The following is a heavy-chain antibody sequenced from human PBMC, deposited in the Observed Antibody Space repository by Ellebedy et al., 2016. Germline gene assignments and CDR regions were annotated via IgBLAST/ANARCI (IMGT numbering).Heavy chain of an antibody. V-gene: IGHV3-48*04. J-gene: IGHJ3*02. CDR3: AREYYYDMNDSVFDI. CDR2: ITSGGVTI. D-gene: IGHD3-22*01. CDR1: GFTFSDYS. Sequence: GESLKISXAASGFTFSDYSMNWVRQAPGKGLEWVSHITSGGVTIYYADSVKGRFTISRDNAKKSLFLQMNNLRAEDTAIYYCAREYYYDMNDSVFDIWGQGTMVTVSS.